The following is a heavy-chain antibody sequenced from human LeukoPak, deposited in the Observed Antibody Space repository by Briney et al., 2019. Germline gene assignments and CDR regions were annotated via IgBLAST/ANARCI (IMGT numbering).Heavy chain of an antibody. V-gene: IGHV1-3*01. CDR1: GYTFTSYA. Sequence: ASVKVSCKASGYTFTSYAMHWVRQAPGQRLEWMGWINAGNGNTKYSQKFQGRVTITRDTSAGTAYMELSSLRSEDTAVYYCAREPGITGTHFDYWGQGTLVTVSS. CDR3: AREPGITGTHFDY. J-gene: IGHJ4*02. D-gene: IGHD1-20*01. CDR2: INAGNGNT.